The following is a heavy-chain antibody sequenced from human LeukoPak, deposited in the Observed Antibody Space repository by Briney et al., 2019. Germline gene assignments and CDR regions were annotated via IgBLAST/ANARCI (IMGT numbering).Heavy chain of an antibody. J-gene: IGHJ4*02. CDR1: GFTFSSYD. CDR3: LLAARDY. D-gene: IGHD6-25*01. V-gene: IGHV3-23*01. Sequence: GGSLRLSRAASGFTFSSYDMSWVRQAPGKGLEWVSGISGDGDSAYYADSVKGRFTVSRDISKNTLYLQMSSLRAEDTAVYYCLLAARDYWGQGTLVTVSS. CDR2: ISGDGDSA.